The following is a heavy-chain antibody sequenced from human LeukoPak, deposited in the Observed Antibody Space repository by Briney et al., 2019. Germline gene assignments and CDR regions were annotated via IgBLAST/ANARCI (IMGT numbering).Heavy chain of an antibody. D-gene: IGHD2-15*01. V-gene: IGHV3-30-3*01. CDR3: ARDPRDIVVVGEYYYYYYGMDV. CDR2: ISYDGSNK. CDR1: GFTFSSYA. J-gene: IGHJ6*02. Sequence: GGSLRLSCAASGFTFSSYAMHWVRQAPGKGLEWVAVISYDGSNKYYADSVKGRFTISRDNSKNTLYLQMNSLRAEDTAVYYCARDPRDIVVVGEYYYYYYGMDVWGQGTTVTVSS.